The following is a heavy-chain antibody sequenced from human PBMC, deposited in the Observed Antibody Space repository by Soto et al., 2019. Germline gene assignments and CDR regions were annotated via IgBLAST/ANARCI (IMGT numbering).Heavy chain of an antibody. J-gene: IGHJ4*02. CDR3: AREPAYSSGWEGLVIDY. Sequence: QVQLQQWGAGLLKPSETLSLTCAVYGGSFSGYYWSWIRQPPGKGLEWIGEINHSGSTNYNPSLKRRVTISVDTSKIQFSLKQSSVTAADKAVYYCAREPAYSSGWEGLVIDYWGQGTLVTVSS. CDR2: INHSGST. D-gene: IGHD6-19*01. CDR1: GGSFSGYY. V-gene: IGHV4-34*01.